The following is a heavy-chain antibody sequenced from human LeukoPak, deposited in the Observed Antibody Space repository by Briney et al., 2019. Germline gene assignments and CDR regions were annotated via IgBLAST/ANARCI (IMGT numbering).Heavy chain of an antibody. CDR3: ASYCGGDCYLGNFDY. Sequence: PSETLSLTCTVSGGSVSSYYWSWIRQPAGKGLEWIGRTYTSGSINYNPSLKSRVTLSVDTSKNQFSLQLRSVTAADTAVYYCASYCGGDCYLGNFDYWGQGTLVTVSS. CDR2: TYTSGSI. D-gene: IGHD2-21*02. J-gene: IGHJ4*02. CDR1: GGSVSSYY. V-gene: IGHV4-4*07.